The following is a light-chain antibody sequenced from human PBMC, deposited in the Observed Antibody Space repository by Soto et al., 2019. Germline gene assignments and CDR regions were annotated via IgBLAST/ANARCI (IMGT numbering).Light chain of an antibody. J-gene: IGLJ1*01. CDR3: SSYTSTSAVV. CDR1: STDVGGYNY. Sequence: QSVLTQPPSAAGSPGQSVTISCTGTSTDVGGYNYVSWYQQYPGKAPKLMIYEVSKRPSGVPDRFSGSKSGNTASLTVSGLQAEDEADYYCSSYTSTSAVVFGSGTKVTVL. CDR2: EVS. V-gene: IGLV2-8*01.